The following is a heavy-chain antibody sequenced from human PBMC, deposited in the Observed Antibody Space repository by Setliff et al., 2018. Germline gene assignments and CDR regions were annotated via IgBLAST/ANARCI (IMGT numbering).Heavy chain of an antibody. CDR3: AAPGGGSYRF. J-gene: IGHJ4*02. D-gene: IGHD1-26*01. Sequence: PSETLSLTCTVSGGSISSYYWSWIRQPPGKGLEWIGYIYTSGSTNYNPSLKSRVTISVDTSKNQFSLKLSSVTAADTAVYYCAAPGGGSYRFWGQGTLVTVSS. CDR1: GGSISSYY. V-gene: IGHV4-4*08. CDR2: IYTSGST.